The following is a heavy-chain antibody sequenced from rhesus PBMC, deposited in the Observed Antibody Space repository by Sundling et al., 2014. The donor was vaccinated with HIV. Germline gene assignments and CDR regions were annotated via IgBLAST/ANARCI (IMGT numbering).Heavy chain of an antibody. CDR1: GGSISDNYY. J-gene: IGHJ4*01. Sequence: QVQLQESGPGLVKPSETLSLTCAVSGGSISDNYYWNWIRQPPGKGLEWIGNIHGSSGNTYYNPSLKSRVTISTDTSKNQFSLKVSSVTAADTAVYYCAIGGSSGSYTLYFDSWGQGVLVTVSS. CDR2: IHGSSGNT. CDR3: AIGGSSGSYTLYFDS. V-gene: IGHV4S9*01. D-gene: IGHD1-44*02.